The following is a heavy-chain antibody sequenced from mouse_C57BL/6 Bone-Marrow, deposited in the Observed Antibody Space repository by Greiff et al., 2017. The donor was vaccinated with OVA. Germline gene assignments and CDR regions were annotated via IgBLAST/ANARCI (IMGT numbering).Heavy chain of an antibody. CDR2: ISLKYDNYAI. CDR1: GFTFSNYW. J-gene: IGHJ3*01. Sequence: EVKLVESGGGLVQPGGSMKLSCVASGFTFSNYWMNWVRQSPEKGLELVAPISLKYDNYAIHSAESVKGRFNISRDKTKSSVYLQMNNLRAKDTGIYYCTGAWFAYWGQGTLVTVSA. CDR3: TGAWFAY. V-gene: IGHV6-3*01.